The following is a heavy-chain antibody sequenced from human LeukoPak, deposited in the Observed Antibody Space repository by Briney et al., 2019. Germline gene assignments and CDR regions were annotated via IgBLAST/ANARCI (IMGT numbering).Heavy chain of an antibody. CDR3: AKGSAVADLYFDY. Sequence: GGSLRLSCAASGFFFSNSAMDWVRQAPGKGLEWVSTITGSGDSTYYADSVKGRFTISRDNSKNSLYLQMNSLRAEDTAVYYCAKGSAVADLYFDYWGQGTLVTVSS. CDR2: ITGSGDST. D-gene: IGHD6-19*01. J-gene: IGHJ4*02. V-gene: IGHV3-23*01. CDR1: GFFFSNSA.